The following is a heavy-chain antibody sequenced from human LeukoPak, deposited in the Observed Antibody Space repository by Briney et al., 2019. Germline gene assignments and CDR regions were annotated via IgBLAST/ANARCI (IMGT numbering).Heavy chain of an antibody. V-gene: IGHV3-21*01. CDR2: ISSSSSYI. CDR3: ARGIPIPVYMDV. J-gene: IGHJ6*03. Sequence: PGGSLRLSCAASGFTFSSYSMNWVRQAPGKGLEWVSSISSSSSYIYYADSVKGRFTISRDNAKNSLYLQMNSLRAEDTAVYYCARGIPIPVYMDVWGKGTTVTVSS. CDR1: GFTFSSYS.